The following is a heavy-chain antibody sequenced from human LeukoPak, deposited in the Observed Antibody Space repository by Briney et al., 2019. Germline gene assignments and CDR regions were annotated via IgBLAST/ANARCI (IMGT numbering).Heavy chain of an antibody. CDR3: ARASISVSGGSWFDP. CDR2: IYYSGST. CDR1: GGSISSDY. Sequence: PSETLSLTCTVSGGSISSDYWGWIRQPPGKGLEWIGYIYYSGSTNYNPSLKSRVTISVDTSKNQFSLKLSSVTAAATAVYYCARASISVSGGSWFDPWGQGTLVTVSS. V-gene: IGHV4-59*01. D-gene: IGHD1-26*01. J-gene: IGHJ5*02.